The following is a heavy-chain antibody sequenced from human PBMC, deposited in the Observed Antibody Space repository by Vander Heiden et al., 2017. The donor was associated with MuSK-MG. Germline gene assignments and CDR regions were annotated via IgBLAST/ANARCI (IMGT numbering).Heavy chain of an antibody. CDR3: ARDMVGGVGY. V-gene: IGHV3-21*01. CDR2: ISSSSSYI. CDR1: GFTFSRYS. J-gene: IGHJ4*02. D-gene: IGHD1-26*01. Sequence: EVQLVESGGGLVTPGGSLRLSWPAPGFTFSRYSMDWVRQAPGKGLEWVSTISSSSSYIYYADSVKGRFTISRDNAKNSLYLQMNSLRAEDTAVYYCARDMVGGVGYWGQGTLVTVSS.